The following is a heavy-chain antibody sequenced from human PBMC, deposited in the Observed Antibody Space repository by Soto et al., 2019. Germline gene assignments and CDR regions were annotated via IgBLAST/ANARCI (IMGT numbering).Heavy chain of an antibody. V-gene: IGHV4-34*01. CDR2: INHSGST. CDR3: ARVTGRYYYGMDV. Sequence: QVQLQQWGAGLLKPSETLSLTCAVYGGSFSGYYWSWIRQPPGKGLEWIGEINHSGSTNYNPSLTSRVTISVGTSKNQFSLKLSSVTATDTAVYYCARVTGRYYYGMDVWGQGTTVTVSS. D-gene: IGHD2-21*02. J-gene: IGHJ6*02. CDR1: GGSFSGYY.